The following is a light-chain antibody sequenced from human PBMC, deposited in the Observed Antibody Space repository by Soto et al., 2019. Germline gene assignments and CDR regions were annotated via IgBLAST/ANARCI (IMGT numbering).Light chain of an antibody. CDR3: SSYTSSSTYV. CDR1: SSDVGGYNY. J-gene: IGLJ1*01. Sequence: QSALTQPASVSGSPGQSIAISCIGSSSDVGGYNYVSWHQQHPGKAPKVVIYDVSNRPSGVSDRLSGYKSGNTASLTISGLQAEDEADYYCSSYTSSSTYVCGTGTKVTVL. V-gene: IGLV2-14*01. CDR2: DVS.